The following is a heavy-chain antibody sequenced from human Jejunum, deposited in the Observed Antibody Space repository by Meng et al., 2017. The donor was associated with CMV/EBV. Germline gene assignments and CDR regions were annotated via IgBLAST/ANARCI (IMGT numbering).Heavy chain of an antibody. V-gene: IGHV3-48*04. Sequence: SMRWVRKAPGKVLEWVSYISTSSSAIYYAASLKGRFTISRDNAKNSLYLQMNSLRAEDTAVYYCARLLEAYCSSTSCSGYYGMDVWGQGTTVTVSS. CDR2: ISTSSSAI. D-gene: IGHD2-2*01. J-gene: IGHJ6*02. CDR1: S. CDR3: ARLLEAYCSSTSCSGYYGMDV.